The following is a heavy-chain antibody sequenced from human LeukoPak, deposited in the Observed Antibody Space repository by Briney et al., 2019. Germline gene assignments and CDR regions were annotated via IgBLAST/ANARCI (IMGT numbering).Heavy chain of an antibody. D-gene: IGHD2-15*01. CDR3: ARDPPYCSGTNCYFDS. V-gene: IGHV3-21*01. CDR1: GFTFSSYS. CDR2: ISSSSNYI. Sequence: GGSLRLSCAASGFTFSSYSMNWVRQAPGKGLEWVSSISSSSNYIHYAESVKGRFTISRDNAKNSLDLQMNSLRAEDTAVYYCARDPPYCSGTNCYFDSWGRGTLVTVSS. J-gene: IGHJ4*02.